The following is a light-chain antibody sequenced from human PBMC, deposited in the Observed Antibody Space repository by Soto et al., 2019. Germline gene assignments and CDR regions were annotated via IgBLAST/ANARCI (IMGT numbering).Light chain of an antibody. CDR1: QIVSTY. J-gene: IGKJ4*01. Sequence: EIVLTQSPATLSFSPGERATLSFRASQIVSTYLAWYQQKPGQAPRLLIYDASNRATGIPARFSGSGSGTDFTLTISSLEPEDFAVYYCQHRSNWLAFGGGTKVDIK. V-gene: IGKV3-11*01. CDR2: DAS. CDR3: QHRSNWLA.